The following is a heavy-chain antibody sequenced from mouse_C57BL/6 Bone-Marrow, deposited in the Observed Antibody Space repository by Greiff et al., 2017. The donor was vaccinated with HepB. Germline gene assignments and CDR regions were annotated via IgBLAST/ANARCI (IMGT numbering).Heavy chain of an antibody. Sequence: DVMLVESGGGLVQPGGSLKLSCAASGFTFSDYYMYWVRQTPEKRLEWVAYISNGGGSTYYPDTVKGRFTISRDNAKNTLYLQMSRLKSEDTAMYYCARLERDYYGSSYWYFDVWGTGTTVTVSS. J-gene: IGHJ1*03. V-gene: IGHV5-12*01. CDR1: GFTFSDYY. D-gene: IGHD1-1*01. CDR3: ARLERDYYGSSYWYFDV. CDR2: ISNGGGST.